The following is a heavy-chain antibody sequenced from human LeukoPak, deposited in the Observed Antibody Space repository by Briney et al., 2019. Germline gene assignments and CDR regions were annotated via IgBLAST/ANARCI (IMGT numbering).Heavy chain of an antibody. J-gene: IGHJ4*02. CDR2: INHSGST. CDR1: GGSFSGYY. Sequence: PSETLSLTCAVYGGSFSGYYWSWIRQPPGKGLEWIGEINHSGSTNYNPSLKSRVTISVDPSKNQFSLKLSSVTAADTAVYYCARRVVPAARSIDYWGQGTLVTVSS. V-gene: IGHV4-34*01. D-gene: IGHD2-2*01. CDR3: ARRVVPAARSIDY.